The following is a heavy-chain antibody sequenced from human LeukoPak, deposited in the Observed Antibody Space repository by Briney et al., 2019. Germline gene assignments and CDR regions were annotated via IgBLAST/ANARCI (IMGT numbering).Heavy chain of an antibody. V-gene: IGHV3-7*01. Sequence: GGSLRLSCAASGFMFTTYWMTWVRQAPGKGLEWVANIKQDGSEKYYVDSVKGRFTISRDNAKNSLYLQMNSLRAEDTAVYYCARDSRYSSSWYGGYYYGMDVWGQGTTVTVSS. J-gene: IGHJ6*02. CDR2: IKQDGSEK. CDR3: ARDSRYSSSWYGGYYYGMDV. D-gene: IGHD6-13*01. CDR1: GFMFTTYW.